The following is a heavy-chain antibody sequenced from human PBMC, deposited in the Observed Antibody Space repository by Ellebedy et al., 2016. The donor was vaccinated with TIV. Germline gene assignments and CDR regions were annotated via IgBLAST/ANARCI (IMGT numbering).Heavy chain of an antibody. CDR3: TREPGIAVAEY. J-gene: IGHJ4*02. CDR2: IRSKAYGGTT. V-gene: IGHV3-49*03. D-gene: IGHD6-19*01. CDR1: GFTFGDYA. Sequence: GESLKISXTVSGFTFGDYAMSWFRQAPGKGLEWVGFIRSKAYGGTTEYAASVKGRFTISRDDSKSIAYLQMNSLKTEYTAVYYCTREPGIAVAEYWGQGTLVTVSS.